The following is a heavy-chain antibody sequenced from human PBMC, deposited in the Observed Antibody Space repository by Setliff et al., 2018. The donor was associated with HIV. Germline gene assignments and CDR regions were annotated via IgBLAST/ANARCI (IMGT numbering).Heavy chain of an antibody. J-gene: IGHJ5*02. D-gene: IGHD3-10*01. V-gene: IGHV4-34*01. Sequence: PSETLSLTCAVYTESRTGYDWAWIRQSPEKGLEWIGEIDDSGSIIYNPSLQSRVTMSVDTSKNQFSLKVRSLTAADTGLYYCARVKSIKTTLVRLWPRFDLWGQGTQVTVSS. CDR2: IDDSGSI. CDR3: ARVKSIKTTLVRLWPRFDL. CDR1: TESRTGYD.